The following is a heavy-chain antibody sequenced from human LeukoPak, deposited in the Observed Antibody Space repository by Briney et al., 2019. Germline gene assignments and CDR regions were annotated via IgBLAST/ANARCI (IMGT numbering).Heavy chain of an antibody. CDR2: INHSGST. V-gene: IGHV4-34*01. CDR1: GGSFSGYY. Sequence: PSETLSLTCAVYGGSFSGYYWSWIRQPPGKGLEWIGEINHSGSTNYNPSLKSRVTISVDTSKNQFSLKLSSVTAADTAVYYCAREDCSSTSCYGSGGWFDPWGQGTLVTVSS. D-gene: IGHD2-2*01. J-gene: IGHJ5*02. CDR3: AREDCSSTSCYGSGGWFDP.